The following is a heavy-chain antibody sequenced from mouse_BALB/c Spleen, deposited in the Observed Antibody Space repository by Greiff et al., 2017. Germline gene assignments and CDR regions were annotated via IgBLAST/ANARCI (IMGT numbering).Heavy chain of an antibody. CDR1: GYTFTSYW. CDR3: TRPDY. Sequence: VQLQQPGAELVRPGASVKLSCKASGYTFTSYWINWVKQRPGQGLEWIGNIYPSDSYTNYNQKFKDKATLTVDKSSSTAYMQLSSPTSEDSAVYYCTRPDYWGQGTSVTVSS. J-gene: IGHJ4*01. V-gene: IGHV1-69*02. CDR2: IYPSDSYT.